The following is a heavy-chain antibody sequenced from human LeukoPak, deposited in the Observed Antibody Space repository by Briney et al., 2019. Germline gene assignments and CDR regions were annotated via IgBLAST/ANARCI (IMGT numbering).Heavy chain of an antibody. Sequence: GGSLRLSCTASGFTLSSYAMSWVRQAPGKGLEWVSSISGGGGSTYYADSVKGRFSISRDNSKNTLYLQMNSLRAEDTAVYSCAKARYSSGWDPIDYWGQGTLVTVSS. CDR3: AKARYSSGWDPIDY. D-gene: IGHD6-19*01. J-gene: IGHJ4*02. CDR1: GFTLSSYA. CDR2: ISGGGGST. V-gene: IGHV3-23*01.